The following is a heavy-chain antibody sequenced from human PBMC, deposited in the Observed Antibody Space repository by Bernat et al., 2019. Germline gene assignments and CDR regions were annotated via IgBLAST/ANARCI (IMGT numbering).Heavy chain of an antibody. D-gene: IGHD2-8*01. CDR3: ARDRGDCTDGVCYLDY. V-gene: IGHV1-18*01. J-gene: IGHJ4*02. CDR2: ISAYNGNT. Sequence: QIQLVQSGTEVKKPGASLKVSCKASGYTFTSYGISWVRQAPGQGLEWMGWISAYNGNTNYAQKLQGRVTMTRDTSAGIAYMDLRSLTSDDTAVYYCARDRGDCTDGVCYLDYWGQGTLVTVSS. CDR1: GYTFTSYG.